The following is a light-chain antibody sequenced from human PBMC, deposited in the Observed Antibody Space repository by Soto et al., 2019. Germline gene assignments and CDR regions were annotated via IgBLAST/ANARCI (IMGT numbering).Light chain of an antibody. Sequence: EIVMTQSPATLSVSPRERATLSCRASQRISSNLAWYQQKPGQAPRLLIYGASTRATGIPERFSGSGSGTEFTLTISSLQSEDFAVYYCQQYNNWPPAYTFGQGTQVDIK. CDR3: QQYNNWPPAYT. CDR2: GAS. V-gene: IGKV3-15*01. J-gene: IGKJ2*01. CDR1: QRISSN.